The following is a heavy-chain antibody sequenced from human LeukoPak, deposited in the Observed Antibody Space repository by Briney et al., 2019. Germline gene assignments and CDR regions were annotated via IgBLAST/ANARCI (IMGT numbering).Heavy chain of an antibody. CDR1: RLTFSGYW. D-gene: IGHD1-20*01. CDR3: ASGNWNDRAFDI. J-gene: IGHJ3*02. CDR2: IKPDGSER. V-gene: IGHV3-7*01. Sequence: GGSLRLSCAASRLTFSGYWMSRVRQAPGKGLEWVANIKPDGSERYYVDSVKGRFTISRDNAKNSLYLQMNSLRVEDTAVYYCASGNWNDRAFDIWGQGTMVTVSS.